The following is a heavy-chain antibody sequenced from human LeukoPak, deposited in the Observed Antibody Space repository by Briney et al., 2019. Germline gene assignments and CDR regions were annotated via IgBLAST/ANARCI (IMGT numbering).Heavy chain of an antibody. D-gene: IGHD2-15*01. CDR2: INPNSGGT. J-gene: IGHJ5*02. V-gene: IGHV1-2*02. Sequence: ASVKVSCKASGYTFTGYYMHWVRQAPGQGLEWMGWINPNSGGTNYAQKFQGRVTMTRDTPISTAYMELSRLRSDDTAVYYCARPYCSGGSCYRGWFDPWGQGTLVTVSS. CDR3: ARPYCSGGSCYRGWFDP. CDR1: GYTFTGYY.